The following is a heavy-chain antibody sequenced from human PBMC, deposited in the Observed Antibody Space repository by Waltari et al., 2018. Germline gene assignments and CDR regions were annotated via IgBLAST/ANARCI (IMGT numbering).Heavy chain of an antibody. Sequence: QVQLQESGPGLVKPSQTLSLTCTVSGGSISSGDYYWSWIRQPPGKGLEWIGYIYYSGSTYYNPSRKRRVTISVDTSKNQFSLKLSSVTAADTAVYYWARVPATARNTIFDYWGQGTLVTVSS. CDR2: IYYSGST. J-gene: IGHJ4*02. CDR3: ARVPATARNTIFDY. D-gene: IGHD1-1*01. V-gene: IGHV4-30-4*08. CDR1: GGSISSGDYY.